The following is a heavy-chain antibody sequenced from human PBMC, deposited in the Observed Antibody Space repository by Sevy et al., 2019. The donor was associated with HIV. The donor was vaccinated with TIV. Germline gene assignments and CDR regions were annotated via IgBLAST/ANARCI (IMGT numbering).Heavy chain of an antibody. CDR2: ISNSGNTI. CDR1: GFTFSDYY. V-gene: IGHV3-11*01. Sequence: GGSLRLSCAASGFTFSDYYMSWIRQAPGKGLDWVSYISNSGNTIKYADSVKGRFTISRDNAKNSLFLQMNSLRVDDTAVYYCARAIGAGAAYWGQGTPVTVSS. J-gene: IGHJ4*02. CDR3: ARAIGAGAAY. D-gene: IGHD6-13*01.